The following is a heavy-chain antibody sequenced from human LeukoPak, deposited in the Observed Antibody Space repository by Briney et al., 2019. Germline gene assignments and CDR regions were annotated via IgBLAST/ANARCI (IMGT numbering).Heavy chain of an antibody. CDR3: ARETYSSGWLDAFDI. D-gene: IGHD6-19*01. Sequence: PGGSLRLSCAASGFTFSSYSMNWVRQAPGKGLEWVSSISSSSSYIYYADSVKGRFTISRDNAKNSLYLQMNSLRAEDTAVYYCARETYSSGWLDAFDIWGQGTMVTVSS. CDR2: ISSSSSYI. V-gene: IGHV3-21*01. CDR1: GFTFSSYS. J-gene: IGHJ3*02.